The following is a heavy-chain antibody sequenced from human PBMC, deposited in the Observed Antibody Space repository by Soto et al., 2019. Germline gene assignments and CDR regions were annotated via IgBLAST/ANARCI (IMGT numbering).Heavy chain of an antibody. V-gene: IGHV3-48*01. CDR3: ARDVYDYIWGSYRRASRAYYFDY. CDR1: GFTFGSYS. D-gene: IGHD3-16*02. J-gene: IGHJ4*02. CDR2: ISSSSSTI. Sequence: GGSLRLSCAASGFTFGSYSMNWVRQAPGKGLEWVSYISSSSSTIYYADSVKGRFTISRDNAKNSLYLQMNSLRAEDTAVYYCARDVYDYIWGSYRRASRAYYFDYWGQGTLVTVSS.